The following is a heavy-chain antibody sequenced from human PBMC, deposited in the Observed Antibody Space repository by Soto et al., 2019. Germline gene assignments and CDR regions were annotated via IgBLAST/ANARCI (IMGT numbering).Heavy chain of an antibody. V-gene: IGHV1-69*06. D-gene: IGHD1-1*01. Sequence: SVKVSCKASGGTFSSYAISWVRQAPGQGLEWMGVIIPIFGTANYAQKFQGRVTITADKSTSTAYMELSSLRSEDTAVYYCARDAGTPYYYYGMDVWGQGTTVTVSS. J-gene: IGHJ6*02. CDR3: ARDAGTPYYYYGMDV. CDR1: GGTFSSYA. CDR2: IIPIFGTA.